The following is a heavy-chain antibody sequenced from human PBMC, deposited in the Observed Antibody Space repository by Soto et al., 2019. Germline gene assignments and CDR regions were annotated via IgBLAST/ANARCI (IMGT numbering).Heavy chain of an antibody. J-gene: IGHJ6*02. V-gene: IGHV4-59*08. D-gene: IGHD3-10*01. CDR3: VRQGIGGLHGLVDV. Sequence: QVQLQQSGPGLVKPSETLSLTCTVSSGPSSSHNWGWIRQSPGRGLEWIGYVHNTGGTSYNPSLKSRVTISADTSANPISLSLSFVTAADPAIYYCVRQGIGGLHGLVDVWGQGTTVSVSS. CDR2: VHNTGGT. CDR1: SGPSSSHN.